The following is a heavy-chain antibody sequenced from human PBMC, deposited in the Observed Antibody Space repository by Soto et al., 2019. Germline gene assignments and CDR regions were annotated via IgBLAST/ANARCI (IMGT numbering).Heavy chain of an antibody. CDR1: AFTFSDYA. CDR3: AKGLATASYAPSDS. J-gene: IGHJ5*01. V-gene: IGHV3-23*01. CDR2: ITGSGDRT. Sequence: EVQLLESGGGLVQPGGSLRLSCAVSAFTFSDYAMSWVRHAPGKGLEWVSAITGSGDRTYYADSVKGRFTVSRDNSKNTLSLEINSLSAEDTALYYCAKGLATASYAPSDSWGQGTLVTVSS. D-gene: IGHD1-26*01.